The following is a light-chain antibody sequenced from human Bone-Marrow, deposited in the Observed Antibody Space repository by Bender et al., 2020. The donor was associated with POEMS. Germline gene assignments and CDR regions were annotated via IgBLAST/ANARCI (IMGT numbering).Light chain of an antibody. CDR3: RAWDAYSVI. V-gene: IGLV3-1*01. CDR2: QDT. CDR1: DLGDKY. Sequence: SYEVTQPPSVSVSPGQTASITCSGDDLGDKYVAWYQQKPGQSPVLVIYQDTKRPSGIPERFSGSNSGKTATLTISGTQAMDEADYYCRAWDAYSVIFGGGTKLTVL. J-gene: IGLJ2*01.